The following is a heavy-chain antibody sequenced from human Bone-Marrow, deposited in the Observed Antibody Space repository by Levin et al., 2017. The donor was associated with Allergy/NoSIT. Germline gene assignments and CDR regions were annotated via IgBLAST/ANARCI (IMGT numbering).Heavy chain of an antibody. CDR1: GFTVSSNY. D-gene: IGHD4-17*01. V-gene: IGHV3-53*01. CDR2: IYSGGST. CDR3: ARDRRDGDKYYFDY. Sequence: ETLSLTCAASGFTVSSNYMSWVRQAPGKGLEWVSVIYSGGSTYYADSVKGRFTISRDNSKNTLYLQMNSLRAEDTAVYYCARDRRDGDKYYFDYWGQGTLVTVSS. J-gene: IGHJ4*02.